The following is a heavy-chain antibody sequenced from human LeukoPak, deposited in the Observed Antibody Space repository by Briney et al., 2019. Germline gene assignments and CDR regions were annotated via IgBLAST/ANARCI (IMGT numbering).Heavy chain of an antibody. Sequence: ASVKVSCKTSGYRFNVYDILWVRQAPGHGLDYVGWISTYTGRANYAQKLQGRVTMTTDTSTSTAYMELRSLRSDDTAVYYCARDLWYYDSSGYFGYWGQGTLVTVSS. V-gene: IGHV1-18*01. D-gene: IGHD3-22*01. CDR3: ARDLWYYDSSGYFGY. J-gene: IGHJ4*02. CDR2: ISTYTGRA. CDR1: GYRFNVYD.